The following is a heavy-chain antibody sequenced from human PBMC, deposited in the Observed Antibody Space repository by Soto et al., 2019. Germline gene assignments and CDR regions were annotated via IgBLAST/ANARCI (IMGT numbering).Heavy chain of an antibody. V-gene: IGHV3-33*01. Sequence: GGSLRLSCAASGFTFSSYGMHWVRQAPGKGLEWVAVIWYDGSNKYYADSVKGRFTISRDNSKNTLYLQMNRLRAEDTAVYYCARGTRNWNAVAGTNAFDIWGQGTMVTVSS. CDR1: GFTFSSYG. CDR2: IWYDGSNK. J-gene: IGHJ3*02. CDR3: ARGTRNWNAVAGTNAFDI. D-gene: IGHD6-19*01.